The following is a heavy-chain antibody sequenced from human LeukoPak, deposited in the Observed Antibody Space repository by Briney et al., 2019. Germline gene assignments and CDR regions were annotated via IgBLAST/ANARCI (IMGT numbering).Heavy chain of an antibody. Sequence: SETLSLTCTVSGGSISTYYWSWIRQPPGKGLEWIGYIYYSGSTNYNPSLKSRVTISVDTSKKQFSLKLSSVTAADTAVYYCARDRGFYDSRGYYPPFVIWGRGTMVTVSS. D-gene: IGHD3-22*01. V-gene: IGHV4-59*01. CDR3: ARDRGFYDSRGYYPPFVI. J-gene: IGHJ3*02. CDR1: GGSISTYY. CDR2: IYYSGST.